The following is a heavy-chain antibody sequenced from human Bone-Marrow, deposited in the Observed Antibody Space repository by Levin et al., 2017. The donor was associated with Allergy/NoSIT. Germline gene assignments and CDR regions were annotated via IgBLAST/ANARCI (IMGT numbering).Heavy chain of an antibody. CDR3: ARVDCSSTSCYASRFLYGMDV. CDR1: GYTFTGYY. J-gene: IGHJ6*02. CDR2: INPNSGGT. D-gene: IGHD2-2*01. Sequence: ASVKVSCKASGYTFTGYYMHWVRQAPGQGLEWMGWINPNSGGTNYAQKFQGRVTMTRDTSISTAYMELSRLRSDDTAVYYCARVDCSSTSCYASRFLYGMDVWGQGTTVTVSS. V-gene: IGHV1-2*02.